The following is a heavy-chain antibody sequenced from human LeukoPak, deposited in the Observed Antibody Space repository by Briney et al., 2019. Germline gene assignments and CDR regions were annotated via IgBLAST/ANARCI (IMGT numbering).Heavy chain of an antibody. J-gene: IGHJ4*02. CDR1: RFTFSTYW. CDR3: ATDLYY. V-gene: IGHV3-7*04. CDR2: INQDGSQK. Sequence: GGSLRLCCEASRFTFSTYWMSWGRQAPGKGLEWVANINQDGSQKYYVDSVKGRFTISRDNARNSLFLQMNSLRAEDSAVYYCATDLYYWGQGTLVTVSS.